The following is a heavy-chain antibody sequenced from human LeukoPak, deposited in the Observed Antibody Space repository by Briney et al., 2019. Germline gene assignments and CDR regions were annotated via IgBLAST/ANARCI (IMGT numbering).Heavy chain of an antibody. CDR2: ISGSGGST. Sequence: GGSLRLSCAASGFTFSSYEMNWVRQAPGKGLEWVSAISGSGGSTYYADSVKGRFTISRDNSKNTLYLQMNSLRAEDTAVYYCAKLHYYDSSGYYAAFDYWGQGTLVTVSS. V-gene: IGHV3-23*01. J-gene: IGHJ4*02. D-gene: IGHD3-22*01. CDR3: AKLHYYDSSGYYAAFDY. CDR1: GFTFSSYE.